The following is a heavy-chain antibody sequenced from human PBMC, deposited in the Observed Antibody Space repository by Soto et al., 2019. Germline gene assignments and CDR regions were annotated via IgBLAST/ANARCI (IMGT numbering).Heavy chain of an antibody. CDR3: ARGFAYYDILTGQNGMDV. Sequence: QVQLQQWSAGLLKPSETLSLTCAVYGGSFSGYYWSWIRQPPGKGLEWIGEINHSGSTNYNPSLKSRVIISVDTSKNQFSLKLSSVTAADTAVYYCARGFAYYDILTGQNGMDVWGQGTTVTVSS. CDR2: INHSGST. J-gene: IGHJ6*02. D-gene: IGHD3-9*01. CDR1: GGSFSGYY. V-gene: IGHV4-34*01.